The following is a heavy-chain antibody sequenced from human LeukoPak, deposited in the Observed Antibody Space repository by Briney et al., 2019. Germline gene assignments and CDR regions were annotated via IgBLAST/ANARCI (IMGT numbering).Heavy chain of an antibody. J-gene: IGHJ6*02. D-gene: IGHD2-21*01. V-gene: IGHV3-74*01. Sequence: GGSLRLSCAASGFTFSSYWMHWVRQDPRKGLVWVSRIHSDGSSTSYADSVKGRFTISRDNAKNTLYLQMNNLRAEDTAMYYCARDLLFKNYYGMDVWGQGTTVTVSS. CDR2: IHSDGSST. CDR1: GFTFSSYW. CDR3: ARDLLFKNYYGMDV.